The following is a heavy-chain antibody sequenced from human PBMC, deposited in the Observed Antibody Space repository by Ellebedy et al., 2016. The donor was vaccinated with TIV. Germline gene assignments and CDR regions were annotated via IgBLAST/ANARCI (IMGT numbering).Heavy chain of an antibody. V-gene: IGHV4-39*07. CDR2: IYYTGST. CDR1: GGSISRSGYY. D-gene: IGHD3-22*01. CDR3: ARIGDSSGYYFDY. J-gene: IGHJ4*02. Sequence: SETLSLTCSVSGGSISRSGYYWAWIRQPPGKGLEWIGSIYYTGSTYYNPSLKSRVTISVDTSKNQFSLKLSSVTAADTAVYYCARIGDSSGYYFDYWGQGTLVTVSS.